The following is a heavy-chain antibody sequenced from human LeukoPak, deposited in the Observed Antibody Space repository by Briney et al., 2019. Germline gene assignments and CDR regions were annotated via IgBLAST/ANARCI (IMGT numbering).Heavy chain of an antibody. Sequence: PETLSLTCTVSGGSISSYYWSWIRQPPGKGLEWVGYIYYSGSTKYNPSLKSRVTISVDTYKNQLSLKLSSVTAADTAVYYCARPRPGSWSRIDYWGQGTLVTVSS. D-gene: IGHD6-13*01. CDR2: IYYSGST. J-gene: IGHJ4*02. V-gene: IGHV4-59*08. CDR1: GGSISSYY. CDR3: ARPRPGSWSRIDY.